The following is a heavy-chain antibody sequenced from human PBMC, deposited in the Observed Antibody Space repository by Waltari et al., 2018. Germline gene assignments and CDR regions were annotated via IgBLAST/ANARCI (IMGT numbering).Heavy chain of an antibody. CDR3: ARDWGGAAAVTFDY. Sequence: QVQLVQSGAEVKKPGASVKVSCKASGYTFTGYYMHWVRQAPGQGLEWMVGLNPNSGGTNYAQKVQGRVTMARDTSISTAYMELSRLGSDDTAVYYCARDWGGAAAVTFDYWGQGTLVTVSS. CDR2: LNPNSGGT. V-gene: IGHV1-2*02. CDR1: GYTFTGYY. D-gene: IGHD6-13*01. J-gene: IGHJ4*02.